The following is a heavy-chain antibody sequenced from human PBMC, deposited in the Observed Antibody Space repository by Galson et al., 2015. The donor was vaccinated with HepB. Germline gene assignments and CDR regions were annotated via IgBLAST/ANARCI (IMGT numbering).Heavy chain of an antibody. CDR2: IKNDGSST. D-gene: IGHD1-26*01. V-gene: IGHV3-74*01. CDR1: GFTFSSSW. J-gene: IGHJ4*02. Sequence: SLRLSCAASGFTFSSSWMHWVRQAPGKGLLWVSRIKNDGSSTAYADSVKGRFTISRDNAKNTLYLQMNSLGVDDTAVYYCASGIVTPGYWGQGTLVTVSS. CDR3: ASGIVTPGY.